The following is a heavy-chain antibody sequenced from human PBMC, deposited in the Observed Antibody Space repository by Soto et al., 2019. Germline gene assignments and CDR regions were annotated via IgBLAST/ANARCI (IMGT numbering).Heavy chain of an antibody. J-gene: IGHJ4*02. V-gene: IGHV1-69*13. CDR1: GGIFSSYA. D-gene: IGHD3-22*01. CDR3: ARGGSGYVWCYEY. CDR2: IIPIFGTA. Sequence: GASVKVSCKASGGIFSSYAINWVRQAPGQGLEWMGGIIPIFGTANYAQKFQGRVTITADESTNTAYMDLSSLKSEDTAIYYCARGGSGYVWCYEYWGQGTLFTVSS.